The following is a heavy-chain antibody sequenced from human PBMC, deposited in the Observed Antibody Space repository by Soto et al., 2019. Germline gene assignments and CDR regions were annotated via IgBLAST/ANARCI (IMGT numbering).Heavy chain of an antibody. D-gene: IGHD3-22*01. V-gene: IGHV1-2*02. Sequence: ASVKVSWKASGYTFTGYYMHWVRQAPGQGLEWMGWINPNSGGTNYAQKFQGRVTMTRDTSISTAYMELSRLRSDDTAVYYCASNVYDSSGYYAYWGQGTLVTVSS. CDR1: GYTFTGYY. J-gene: IGHJ4*02. CDR2: INPNSGGT. CDR3: ASNVYDSSGYYAY.